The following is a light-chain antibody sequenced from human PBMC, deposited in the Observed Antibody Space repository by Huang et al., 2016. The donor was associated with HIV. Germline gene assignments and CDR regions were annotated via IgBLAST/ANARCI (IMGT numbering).Light chain of an antibody. Sequence: DIQMTQSPSTLSAFIGDRVTITCRASQTITWWLAWYQQKPGKAPKVLIYKAAGLESWVTYRVIGSGSGTEFTLTISSLQPDDFATYYCQQYNAYPWTFGQGTKVEI. J-gene: IGKJ1*01. CDR3: QQYNAYPWT. CDR1: QTITWW. V-gene: IGKV1-5*03. CDR2: KAA.